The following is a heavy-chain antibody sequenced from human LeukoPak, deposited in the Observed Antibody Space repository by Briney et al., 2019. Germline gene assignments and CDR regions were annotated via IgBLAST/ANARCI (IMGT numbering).Heavy chain of an antibody. J-gene: IGHJ4*02. CDR2: IRSKANSYAT. CDR1: GFTFSGSA. D-gene: IGHD4-17*01. Sequence: GGSLRLSCAASGFTFSGSAMHWVRQASGKGLEWVGRIRSKANSYATAYAASVKGRSTISRDDSKNTAYLQMNSLKTEDTAVYYCTTGVTTLEWGQGTLVTVSS. V-gene: IGHV3-73*01. CDR3: TTGVTTLE.